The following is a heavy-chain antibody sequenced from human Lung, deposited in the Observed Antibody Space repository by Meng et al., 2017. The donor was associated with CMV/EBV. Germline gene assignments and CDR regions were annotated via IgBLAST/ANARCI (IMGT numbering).Heavy chain of an antibody. D-gene: IGHD6-6*01. CDR2: IKPDGSDT. V-gene: IGHV3-7*01. CDR1: GFTFREYC. Sequence: ESMKISWIVSGFTFREYCMNWVRQATGKGLEWLASIKPDGSDTYYVDSVKGRFTISRDNAKNSVHLQMNSLRAEDTAVYYCFARPIDYWGQGTLVTVSS. J-gene: IGHJ4*02. CDR3: FARPIDY.